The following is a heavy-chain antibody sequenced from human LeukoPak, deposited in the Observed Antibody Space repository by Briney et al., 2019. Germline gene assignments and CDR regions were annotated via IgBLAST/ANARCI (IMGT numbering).Heavy chain of an antibody. CDR2: IYYSGST. Sequence: SETLSLTCTVSGGSISSGGYYWSWIRQHPGKGLEWIGYIYYSGSTYYNPSLKSRVTISVDKSKNQFSLKLSSVTAADTAVYYCARWEPPYYDFWSGYSRPRNWFDPWGQGTLVTVSS. V-gene: IGHV4-31*03. CDR3: ARWEPPYYDFWSGYSRPRNWFDP. J-gene: IGHJ5*02. CDR1: GGSISSGGYY. D-gene: IGHD3-3*01.